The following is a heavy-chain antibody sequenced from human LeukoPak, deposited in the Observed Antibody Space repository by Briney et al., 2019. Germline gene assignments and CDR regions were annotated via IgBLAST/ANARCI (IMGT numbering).Heavy chain of an antibody. D-gene: IGHD3-22*01. V-gene: IGHV4-39*07. CDR3: ARERTMIPYYMDV. CDR1: GGSISSSSYY. J-gene: IGHJ6*03. CDR2: IYYSGST. Sequence: SETLSLTCTVSGGSISSSSYYWGWIRQPPWKGLEWIGSIYYSGSTYYNPSLKSRVTISVDTSKNQFSLKLSSVTAADTAVYYCARERTMIPYYMDVWGKGTTVTISS.